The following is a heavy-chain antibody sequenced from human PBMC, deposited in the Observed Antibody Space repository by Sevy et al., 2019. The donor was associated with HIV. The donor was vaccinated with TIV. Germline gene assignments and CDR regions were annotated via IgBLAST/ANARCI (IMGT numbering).Heavy chain of an antibody. V-gene: IGHV3-21*01. D-gene: IGHD4-17*01. Sequence: GGSLRLSCAASGFTFSSYSMNWVRQAPGKGLEWVSSISSSSSYIYYADSVKGRFTISRDNAKNSLYLQMNSLRAEDTAVYYCARDPMTTVVTPSVDYYDYGMDVWGQGTTVTVSS. J-gene: IGHJ6*02. CDR3: ARDPMTTVVTPSVDYYDYGMDV. CDR1: GFTFSSYS. CDR2: ISSSSSYI.